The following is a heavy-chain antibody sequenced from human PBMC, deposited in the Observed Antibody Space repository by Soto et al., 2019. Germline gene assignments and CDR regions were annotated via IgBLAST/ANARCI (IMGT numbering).Heavy chain of an antibody. V-gene: IGHV1-18*01. CDR3: ARDIGVCNVNYYYYGMDV. CDR1: GYTFTSYG. J-gene: IGHJ6*02. D-gene: IGHD2-15*01. CDR2: ISAYNGNT. Sequence: ASVKVSCKASGYTFTSYGISWVRQAPGQGLEWMGWISAYNGNTNYAQKLQGRVTMTTDTSTSTAYMELRSLRSDDTAVYYCARDIGVCNVNYYYYGMDVCGQGTTVTVSS.